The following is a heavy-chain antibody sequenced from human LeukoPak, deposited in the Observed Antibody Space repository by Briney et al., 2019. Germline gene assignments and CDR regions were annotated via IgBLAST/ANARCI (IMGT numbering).Heavy chain of an antibody. D-gene: IGHD3-10*02. J-gene: IGHJ4*02. Sequence: GGSLRLSCAASGFTFSSYGMHWVRQAPGKGLEWVAFIRYDGSNKYYADSVKGRFTISRDNSKNTLYLQMNSLRAEDTAVYYCASQYFLILSLYYFDNWGQGTLVTVSS. CDR3: ASQYFLILSLYYFDN. V-gene: IGHV3-30*02. CDR1: GFTFSSYG. CDR2: IRYDGSNK.